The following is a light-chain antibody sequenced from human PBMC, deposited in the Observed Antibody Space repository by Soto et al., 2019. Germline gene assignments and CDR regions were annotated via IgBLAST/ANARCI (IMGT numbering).Light chain of an antibody. CDR1: QSVTFK. CDR2: DAS. Sequence: EIVLTQSPAILSLSPGERATLSCGASQSVTFKLAWYQQKPGLAPRLLISDASNRATGIPARFSGSGSGTDFTLTVSSLEPEDFAVYYCQQRRDWPLTFGGGTKVEI. J-gene: IGKJ4*01. CDR3: QQRRDWPLT. V-gene: IGKV3-11*01.